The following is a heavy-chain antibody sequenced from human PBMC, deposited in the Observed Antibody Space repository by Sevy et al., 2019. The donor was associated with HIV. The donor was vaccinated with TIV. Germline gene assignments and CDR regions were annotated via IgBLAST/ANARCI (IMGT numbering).Heavy chain of an antibody. CDR3: ARSVDY. CDR1: GFSFSSYW. J-gene: IGHJ4*02. V-gene: IGHV3-7*01. Sequence: GGSLRLSCAASGFSFSSYWMIWFRQAPGKELEWVANVNLDGSGKYYVDSVKGRFTISRDNARNSLSLQMNSLRAEDTAVYYCARSVDYWGQGTLVTVS. CDR2: VNLDGSGK.